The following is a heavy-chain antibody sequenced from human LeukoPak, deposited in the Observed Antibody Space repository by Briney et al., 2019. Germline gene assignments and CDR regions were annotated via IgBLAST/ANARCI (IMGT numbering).Heavy chain of an antibody. CDR2: FDPEDGET. J-gene: IGHJ4*02. CDR1: GYTLTELS. CDR3: ATAVADWLSLSHYYFDY. Sequence: ASVKVSCKVSGYTLTELSMHWVRQAPGKGLEWMGGFDPEDGETIYAQKFKGRVTMTEDTSTDTAYMELSSLRSEDTAVYYCATAVADWLSLSHYYFDYWGQGTLVTVSS. V-gene: IGHV1-24*01. D-gene: IGHD3/OR15-3a*01.